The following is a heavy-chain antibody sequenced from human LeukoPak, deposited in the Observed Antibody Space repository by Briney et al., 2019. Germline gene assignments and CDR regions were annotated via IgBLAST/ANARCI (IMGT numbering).Heavy chain of an antibody. CDR3: AKDPRRGRTPVGPDY. Sequence: GGSLRLSCAASGFTFSSYAMSWVRQAPGKGLEWVSAISGSGGSTYYADSVKGRFPISRDNSKNTAFLQMNSLRAEDTAVYYCAKDPRRGRTPVGPDYCRQGSLVSVSS. D-gene: IGHD1-26*01. V-gene: IGHV3-23*01. CDR1: GFTFSSYA. CDR2: ISGSGGST. J-gene: IGHJ4*02.